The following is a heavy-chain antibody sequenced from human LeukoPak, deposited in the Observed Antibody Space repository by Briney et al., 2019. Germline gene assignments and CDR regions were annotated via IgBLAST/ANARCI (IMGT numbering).Heavy chain of an antibody. D-gene: IGHD3-16*01. CDR3: AGDYIWGRLF. CDR2: ISWNSGSI. J-gene: IGHJ4*01. Sequence: GGSLRLSCAASGFTFDDYAMHWVRQAPGKGLEWVSGISWNSGSIGYADSVKGRFTVSRDNAKNTLFLEMNSLRGEDTAVYYCAGDYIWGRLFWGQGTLVTVSS. CDR1: GFTFDDYA. V-gene: IGHV3-9*01.